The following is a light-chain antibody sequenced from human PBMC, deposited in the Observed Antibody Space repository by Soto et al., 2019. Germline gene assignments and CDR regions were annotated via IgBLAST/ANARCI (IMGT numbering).Light chain of an antibody. CDR2: DAS. V-gene: IGKV1-5*01. J-gene: IGKJ1*01. Sequence: DIQMTQSPSTLSATAGDRVTITCRASQSISSWLAWYQQKPGKAPKLLIYDASNLESGVQSRFSGSGSGTEFTLTIRSLQPDDFATYYCKHYNSYSEAFGQGTKVDIK. CDR1: QSISSW. CDR3: KHYNSYSEA.